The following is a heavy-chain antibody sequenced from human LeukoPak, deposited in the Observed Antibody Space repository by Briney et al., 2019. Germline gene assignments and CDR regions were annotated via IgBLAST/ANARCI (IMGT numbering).Heavy chain of an antibody. CDR2: ISSSGSTI. Sequence: GGSLRLSCAASGFTFSSYEMNWVRQAPGKGLEWGSYISSSGSTIYYADSVKGRFTISRDNAKNSLYLQMSSLRAEDTAVYYCARGGTLEYFQHWGQGTLVTVSS. V-gene: IGHV3-48*03. J-gene: IGHJ1*01. CDR1: GFTFSSYE. CDR3: ARGGTLEYFQH.